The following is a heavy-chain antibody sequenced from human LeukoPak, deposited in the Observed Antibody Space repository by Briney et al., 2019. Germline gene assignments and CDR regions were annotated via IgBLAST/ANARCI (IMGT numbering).Heavy chain of an antibody. CDR2: IYTSGST. V-gene: IGHV4-61*02. D-gene: IGHD3-16*01. J-gene: IGHJ4*02. Sequence: SETLSLTCTVSGGSISSGSYYWSWIRQPGGKGLEWIVRIYTSGSTNYNPSLKSRVTISVDTSKNQFSLKLSSVTAADTAVYYCARIPSLGRYYFDYWGQGTLVTVSS. CDR3: ARIPSLGRYYFDY. CDR1: GGSISSGSYY.